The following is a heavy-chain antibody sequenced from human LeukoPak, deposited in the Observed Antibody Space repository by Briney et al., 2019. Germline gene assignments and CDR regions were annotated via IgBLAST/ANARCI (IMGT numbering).Heavy chain of an antibody. J-gene: IGHJ3*02. V-gene: IGHV1-2*02. CDR1: GYTFTGYF. Sequence: ASVKVSCKASGYTFTGYFIHWVRQAPGQGLEWMGWINPNSGGTNSAQKFQGRVTMTRDMSISTAYMELSRLRSDDTAVYYCARAAKIGDAFDIWGQGTMVTVSS. D-gene: IGHD2-21*01. CDR2: INPNSGGT. CDR3: ARAAKIGDAFDI.